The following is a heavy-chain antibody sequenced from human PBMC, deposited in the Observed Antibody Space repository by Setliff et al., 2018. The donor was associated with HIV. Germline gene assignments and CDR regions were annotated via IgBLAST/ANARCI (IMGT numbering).Heavy chain of an antibody. CDR1: GGSINSRSYY. CDR2: IYFSGTP. D-gene: IGHD2-8*02. Sequence: SETLSLTCTVSGGSINSRSYYWAWIRQPPGKGLEWVASIYFSGTPYYNPSLKNRVTISVDPSKNQFSLKLSSVTAADTAVYYCARRGMWSYETGGNPTATFDYWGQGVLVTVSS. CDR3: ARRGMWSYETGGNPTATFDY. V-gene: IGHV4-39*01. J-gene: IGHJ4*02.